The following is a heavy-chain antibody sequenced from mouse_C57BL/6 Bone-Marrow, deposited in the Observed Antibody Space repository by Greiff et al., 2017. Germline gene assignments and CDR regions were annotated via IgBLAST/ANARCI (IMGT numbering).Heavy chain of an antibody. CDR2: IRSKSNNYAT. Sequence: GGGLVQPKGSLKLSCAASGFSFNTYAMNWVRQAPGKGLEWVARIRSKSNNYATYYADSVKDRFTISRDDSESMLYLQMNNLKTEDTAMYYCVRQGSFGYDWFAYWGQGTLVTVSA. CDR3: VRQGSFGYDWFAY. V-gene: IGHV10-1*01. D-gene: IGHD2-2*01. J-gene: IGHJ3*01. CDR1: GFSFNTYA.